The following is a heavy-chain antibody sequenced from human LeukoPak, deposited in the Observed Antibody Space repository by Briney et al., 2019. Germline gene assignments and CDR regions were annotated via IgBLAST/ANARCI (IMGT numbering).Heavy chain of an antibody. CDR2: ISYDGSNK. CDR3: ARDGYSSSWYEDY. J-gene: IGHJ4*02. V-gene: IGHV3-30*04. CDR1: GFTFSSYA. Sequence: GGSLRLSCAASGFTFSSYAMHWVRQAPGKGLEWVAVISYDGSNKYYADSVKGRFTISRDNSKNTLYLQMNSLRAEDTAVYYCARDGYSSSWYEDYWGQGTLVTVSS. D-gene: IGHD6-13*01.